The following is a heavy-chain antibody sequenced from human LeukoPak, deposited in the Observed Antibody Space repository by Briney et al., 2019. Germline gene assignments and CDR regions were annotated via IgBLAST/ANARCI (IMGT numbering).Heavy chain of an antibody. Sequence: PGGSLRLSCVASGFSSYWMTWVRQAPGKGLGWLANIKEDGSIQYYLESVRGRFTISRDNAKTSVYLQLNSLRADDTAVYYCARDVWTGVAVSDYWGQGTLVTVSS. J-gene: IGHJ4*02. CDR3: ARDVWTGVAVSDY. CDR2: IKEDGSIQ. CDR1: GFSSYW. V-gene: IGHV3-7*01. D-gene: IGHD6-19*01.